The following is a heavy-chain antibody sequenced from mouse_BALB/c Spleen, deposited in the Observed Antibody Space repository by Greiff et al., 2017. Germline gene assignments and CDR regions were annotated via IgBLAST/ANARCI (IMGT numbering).Heavy chain of an antibody. D-gene: IGHD1-2*01. CDR3: ARDYGSSYYYAMDY. CDR2: IWSGGST. Sequence: QVQLKQSGPGLVQPSQSLSITCTVSGFSLTSYGVHWVRQSPGKGLEWLGVIWSGGSTDYNAAFISRLSISKDNSKSQVFFKMNSLQANDTAIYYCARDYGSSYYYAMDYWGQGTSVTVSS. V-gene: IGHV2-2*02. CDR1: GFSLTSYG. J-gene: IGHJ4*01.